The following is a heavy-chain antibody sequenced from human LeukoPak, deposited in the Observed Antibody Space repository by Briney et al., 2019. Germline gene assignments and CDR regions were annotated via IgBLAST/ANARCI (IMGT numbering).Heavy chain of an antibody. V-gene: IGHV3-13*01. Sequence: GGSLRLSCAASGFTFSRYDMHWVRQATGKGLEWVSAIGTAGDTYYPGSVKGRFTISRENAKNSLYLQMNSLRAGDTAVYYCAREGDQLAYDYWGQGTLVTVSS. J-gene: IGHJ4*02. D-gene: IGHD2-2*01. CDR3: AREGDQLAYDY. CDR1: GFTFSRYD. CDR2: IGTAGDT.